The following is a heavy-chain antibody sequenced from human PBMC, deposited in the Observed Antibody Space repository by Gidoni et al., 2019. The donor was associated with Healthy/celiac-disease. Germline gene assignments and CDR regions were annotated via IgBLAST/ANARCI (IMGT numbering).Heavy chain of an antibody. V-gene: IGHV3-21*01. CDR1: GFTFSSYS. CDR2: ISSSSSYI. J-gene: IGHJ4*02. CDR3: ARRPSGSYSFPSDY. Sequence: EVQRVESGGGLVKPGGSLRLSCAASGFTFSSYSMNWVRQAPGKGLEWVSSISSSSSYIYYADSVKGRFTISRDNAKNSLYLQMNSLRAEDTAVYYCARRPSGSYSFPSDYWGQGTLGHRLL. D-gene: IGHD1-26*01.